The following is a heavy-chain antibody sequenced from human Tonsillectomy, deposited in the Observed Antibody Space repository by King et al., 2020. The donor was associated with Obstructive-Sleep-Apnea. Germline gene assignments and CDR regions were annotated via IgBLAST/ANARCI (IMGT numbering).Heavy chain of an antibody. CDR1: GFTFSSYA. V-gene: IGHV3-23*04. CDR2: LSGSGGKT. J-gene: IGHJ4*02. CDR3: AKALTVMDLYYFDY. Sequence: VQLVESGGNLVQPGGSLRLSCAASGFTFSSYAMSWVRQAPGKGLEWVSGLSGSGGKTYYADSVKGRFTISRDNSKNTLYMQMNSLRAEDTAVYYCAKALTVMDLYYFDYWGQGTLVTVSS. D-gene: IGHD5-18*01.